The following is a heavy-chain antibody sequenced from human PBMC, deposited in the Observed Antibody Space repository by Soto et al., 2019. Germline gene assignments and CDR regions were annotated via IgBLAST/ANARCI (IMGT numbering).Heavy chain of an antibody. CDR3: ARGHIVVVPTVGWFDP. CDR2: MFHSGST. D-gene: IGHD2-2*01. Sequence: SETLSLTCAVSGYSISSGYYWGWMRQPPGKGLEWIGSMFHSGSTYYNPSLRSRVTISVDTSKNQFSLKLSSVTAADTAVYYCARGHIVVVPTVGWFDPWGHGTLVTVSS. J-gene: IGHJ5*02. V-gene: IGHV4-38-2*01. CDR1: GYSISSGYY.